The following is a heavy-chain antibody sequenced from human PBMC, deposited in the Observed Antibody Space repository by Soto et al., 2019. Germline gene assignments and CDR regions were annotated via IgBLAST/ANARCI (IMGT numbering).Heavy chain of an antibody. J-gene: IGHJ6*02. CDR3: AREAISASVRFHAVDV. V-gene: IGHV1-3*01. D-gene: IGHD2-2*02. CDR1: GYTFTYYL. Sequence: QVQLVQSGPEVKKPGASVKVSCKASGYTFTYYLIHWVRQAPGQSLQWMGRINAGNGDTKYSQNFQGRVTITRDTSGSTAYMELSGLRSEDTAVYYCAREAISASVRFHAVDVWGQGTTVTVSS. CDR2: INAGNGDT.